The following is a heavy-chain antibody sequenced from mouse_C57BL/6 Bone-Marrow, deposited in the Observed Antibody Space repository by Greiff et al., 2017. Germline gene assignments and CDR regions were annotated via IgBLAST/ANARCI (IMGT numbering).Heavy chain of an antibody. D-gene: IGHD1-1*01. CDR3: ARGDYYGSYYYAMDY. V-gene: IGHV1-19*01. CDR1: GYTFTDYY. J-gene: IGHJ4*01. CDR2: INPYNGGT. Sequence: EVQGVESGPVLVKPGASVKMSCKASGYTFTDYYMNWVKQSHGKSLEWIGVINPYNGGTSYNQKFKGKATLTVDKSSSTAYMELNSLTSEDSAVYYCARGDYYGSYYYAMDYWGQGTSVTVSS.